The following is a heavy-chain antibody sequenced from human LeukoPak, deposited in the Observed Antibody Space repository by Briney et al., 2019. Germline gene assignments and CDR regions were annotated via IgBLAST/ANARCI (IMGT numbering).Heavy chain of an antibody. D-gene: IGHD2/OR15-2a*01. CDR1: GGSISTTNW. CDR2: VHLNGRT. V-gene: IGHV4-4*02. J-gene: IGHJ4*02. CDR3: AREGGFYRPLDY. Sequence: SETLSLTCDVSGGSISTTNWWTWVRPPPGGGLEWIGEVHLNGRTHYSPSLESRVTMSVDMSENHVSLQLTSVTAADTAVYYCAREGGFYRPLDYSGPGTLVIVSA.